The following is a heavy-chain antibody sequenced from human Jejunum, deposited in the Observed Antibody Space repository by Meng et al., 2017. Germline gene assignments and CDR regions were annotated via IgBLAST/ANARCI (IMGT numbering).Heavy chain of an antibody. CDR3: AKLTSF. J-gene: IGHJ4*02. CDR1: GFSLSNRW. CDR2: VSGSGVGT. V-gene: IGHV3-23*04. Sequence: GRVVGSGGGLINPGGSLRLSGAASGFSLSNRWMSWVRQAPGKGLEWVSAVSGSGVGTYYAESVKGRFTISRDNSKNTLSLQMNSLRAEDTAVYYCAKLTSFWGQGTLVTVSS. D-gene: IGHD3-16*01.